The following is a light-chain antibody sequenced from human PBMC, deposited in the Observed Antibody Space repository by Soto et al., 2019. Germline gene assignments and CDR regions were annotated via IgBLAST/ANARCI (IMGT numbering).Light chain of an antibody. J-gene: IGKJ2*01. V-gene: IGKV3-20*01. CDR3: QQYGSSSDT. CDR2: DAF. Sequence: EIVLTQSPGTLSLSPGERATLSCRASQSVSSSYLAWYQQKPGQTPRLLIFDAFSRATDIPDRFSGSGSGTDFTLTISRLEPEDFAVYYCQQYGSSSDTFGQGTKLEIK. CDR1: QSVSSSY.